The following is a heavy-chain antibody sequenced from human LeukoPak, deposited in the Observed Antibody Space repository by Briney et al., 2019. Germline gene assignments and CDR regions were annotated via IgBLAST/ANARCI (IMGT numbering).Heavy chain of an antibody. CDR1: GYTFTTYG. CDR2: ISPYNGDT. J-gene: IGHJ4*02. V-gene: IGHV1-18*01. Sequence: ASVKVSCKASGYTFTTYGISWVRQAPGQGLEWMGWISPYNGDTDYAQKLQGRVTMTTDTSTSTAYMELRSLRSDDTAVYYCARTLPIAVAGIIPDYWGQGTLVTVSS. D-gene: IGHD6-19*01. CDR3: ARTLPIAVAGIIPDY.